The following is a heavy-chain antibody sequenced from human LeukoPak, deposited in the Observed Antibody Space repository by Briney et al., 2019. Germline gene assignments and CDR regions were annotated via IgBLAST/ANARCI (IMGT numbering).Heavy chain of an antibody. J-gene: IGHJ6*04. Sequence: GASVKVSCKASGFTFTTSAVQWVRQARGQRLEWIGWIVVGSGNTNYAQKFQERVIITRDMPTSTAYMELSSVRSEDTAVYYCAAGGPADYRSIYDYGMDFWGRGTTVTVPS. D-gene: IGHD4-11*01. CDR3: AAGGPADYRSIYDYGMDF. CDR1: GFTFTTSA. V-gene: IGHV1-58*01. CDR2: IVVGSGNT.